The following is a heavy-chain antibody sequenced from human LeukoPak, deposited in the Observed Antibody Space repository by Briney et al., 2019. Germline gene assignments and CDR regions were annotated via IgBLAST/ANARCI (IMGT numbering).Heavy chain of an antibody. CDR3: ARTVTKQYNWFDP. Sequence: GGSLRLSCAASGFTFSSSEMNWVRQAPGKGLEWVSYISSTATNIYYADSVKGRITISRDNAKNSLYLQMNSLRAEDTAVYYCARTVTKQYNWFDPWGQGTLVTVSS. V-gene: IGHV3-48*03. D-gene: IGHD4-17*01. CDR1: GFTFSSSE. CDR2: ISSTATNI. J-gene: IGHJ5*02.